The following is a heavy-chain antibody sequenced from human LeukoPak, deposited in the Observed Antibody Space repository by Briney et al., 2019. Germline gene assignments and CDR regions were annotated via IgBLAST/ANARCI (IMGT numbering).Heavy chain of an antibody. D-gene: IGHD1-26*01. CDR2: INHSGST. Sequence: SETLSLTCAVYGGSFSGYYWSWIRQPPGKGLEWVGEINHSGSTNYNPSLKRRVTISVDTSKNQFSLRLTSVTAADAAVYYCARVPKGATDNYFDCWGQGTLVTVSS. CDR3: ARVPKGATDNYFDC. J-gene: IGHJ4*02. V-gene: IGHV4-34*01. CDR1: GGSFSGYY.